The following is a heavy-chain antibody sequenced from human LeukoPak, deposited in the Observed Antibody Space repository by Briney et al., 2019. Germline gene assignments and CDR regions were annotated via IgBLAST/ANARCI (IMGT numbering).Heavy chain of an antibody. Sequence: SETLSLTCTVSGGPISSYFWSWIRQPPGKGLEWIGYIDYRGSTNYNPSLKSRVTISVDTSKNQFSLKLSFVTAADTAVYFCARDRYDSSGSYTFDIWGQGTMVTVSS. CDR3: ARDRYDSSGSYTFDI. V-gene: IGHV4-59*01. CDR2: IDYRGST. CDR1: GGPISSYF. J-gene: IGHJ3*02. D-gene: IGHD3-22*01.